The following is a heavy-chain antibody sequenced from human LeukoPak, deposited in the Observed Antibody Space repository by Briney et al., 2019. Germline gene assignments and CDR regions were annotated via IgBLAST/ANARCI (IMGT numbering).Heavy chain of an antibody. D-gene: IGHD3-3*01. CDR1: GGSISSSSYY. CDR2: IYYSGST. Sequence: SETLSLTCTVSGGSISSSSYYRGWIRQPPGKGLEWIGSIYYSGSTYYNPSLKSRVTISVDTSKNQFSLKLSSVTAADTAVYYCARHWGRDYDFWSGYYGVYFDYWGQGTLVTVSS. CDR3: ARHWGRDYDFWSGYYGVYFDY. J-gene: IGHJ4*02. V-gene: IGHV4-39*01.